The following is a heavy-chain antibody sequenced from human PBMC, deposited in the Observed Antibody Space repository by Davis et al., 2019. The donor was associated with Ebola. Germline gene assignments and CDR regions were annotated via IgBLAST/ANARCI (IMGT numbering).Heavy chain of an antibody. CDR1: GFTFSSYG. CDR2: ISYDGSNK. J-gene: IGHJ6*02. Sequence: PGGSLRLSCAASGFTFSSYGMHWVRQAPGKGLEWVAVISYDGSNKYYADSVKGRFTISRDNSKNTLYLQMNSLRAEDTAVYYCAKVTVKGGVYYYGMDVWGQGTTVTVSS. V-gene: IGHV3-30*18. CDR3: AKVTVKGGVYYYGMDV. D-gene: IGHD3-16*01.